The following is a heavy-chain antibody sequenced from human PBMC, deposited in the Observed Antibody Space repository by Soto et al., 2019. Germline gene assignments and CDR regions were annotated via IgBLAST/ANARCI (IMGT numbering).Heavy chain of an antibody. Sequence: GGSLRLSCATSGFTFSSYAMSWVRQAPGKGLEWVSAISGSGGSTYYADSVKGRFTISRDNSKNTLYLQMNSLRAEDTAVYYCAKDVGSGWSFYFDYWGQGTLVTVSS. J-gene: IGHJ4*02. CDR3: AKDVGSGWSFYFDY. D-gene: IGHD6-19*01. CDR2: ISGSGGST. CDR1: GFTFSSYA. V-gene: IGHV3-23*01.